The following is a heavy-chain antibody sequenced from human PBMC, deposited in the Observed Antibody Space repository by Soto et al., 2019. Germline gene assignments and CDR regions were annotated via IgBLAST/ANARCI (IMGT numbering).Heavy chain of an antibody. CDR2: IYYGGSN. CDR1: GGSISSNGYY. D-gene: IGHD5-18*01. V-gene: IGHV4-39*01. CDR3: ARLHGYNYGFSDY. Sequence: QLQLQESGPGLVKPSETLSLTCTVSGGSISSNGYYWGWIRQPPGKGLEWIGSIYYGGSNYSNPSLKSRVIISVDTSKNQFSLKLTSVTAADTSVYYCARLHGYNYGFSDYWGQGSLVTVSS. J-gene: IGHJ4*02.